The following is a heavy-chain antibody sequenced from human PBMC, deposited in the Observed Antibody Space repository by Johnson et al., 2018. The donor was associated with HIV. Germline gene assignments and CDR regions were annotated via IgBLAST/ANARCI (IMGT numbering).Heavy chain of an antibody. J-gene: IGHJ3*02. Sequence: QVQLVESGGGVVQPGRSLRLSCAASGFSFSSYWMSWVRQAPGKGLEWVAFIQSDGTIKFYADSVKGRFTISRDNSKNSFYIQMHSLRAEDTAVYYCAKDVDSSRWWRAFDMWGQGTMVSVSS. V-gene: IGHV3-30*02. D-gene: IGHD6-13*01. CDR3: AKDVDSSRWWRAFDM. CDR1: GFSFSSYW. CDR2: IQSDGTIK.